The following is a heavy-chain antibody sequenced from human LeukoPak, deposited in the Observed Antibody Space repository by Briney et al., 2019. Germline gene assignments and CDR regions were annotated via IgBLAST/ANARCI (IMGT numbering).Heavy chain of an antibody. CDR1: GFTFSSYG. Sequence: GRSLRLSCAASGFTFSSYGMHWVRQAPGKGLEWVAVISYDGSNKYYADSVKGRFTISRDNAKNSLYLQMNSLRAEDTAVYYCARWVHGIYWGQGTLVTVSS. CDR3: ARWVHGIY. CDR2: ISYDGSNK. J-gene: IGHJ4*02. D-gene: IGHD1-1*01. V-gene: IGHV3-30*03.